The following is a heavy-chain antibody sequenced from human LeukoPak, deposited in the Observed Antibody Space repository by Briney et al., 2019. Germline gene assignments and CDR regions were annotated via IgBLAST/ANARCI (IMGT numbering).Heavy chain of an antibody. J-gene: IGHJ4*02. D-gene: IGHD2/OR15-2a*01. Sequence: GGSLRPSCAASGLTVSSYSMNWVRQAPGKGLEWVSYISSSSSTIYYADSVKGRFTISRDNSKNTLYLQMNSLRAEDTAVYYCAREGPRGNSQFDYWGQGTLVTVSS. CDR1: GLTVSSYS. CDR3: AREGPRGNSQFDY. CDR2: ISSSSSTI. V-gene: IGHV3-48*01.